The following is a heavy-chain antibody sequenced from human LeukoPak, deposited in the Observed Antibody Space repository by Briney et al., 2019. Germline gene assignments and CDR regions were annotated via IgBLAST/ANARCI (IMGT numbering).Heavy chain of an antibody. CDR2: IYYSGST. V-gene: IGHV4-59*12. J-gene: IGHJ5*02. Sequence: PSETLSLTCTVSGGSISSYYWSWIRQPPGKGLEWIGYIYYSGSTNYNPSLKSRVTISVDTSKNQFSLKLSSVAAADTAVYYCAREIYFDWLSGWFDPWGQGTLVTVSS. D-gene: IGHD3-9*01. CDR1: GGSISSYY. CDR3: AREIYFDWLSGWFDP.